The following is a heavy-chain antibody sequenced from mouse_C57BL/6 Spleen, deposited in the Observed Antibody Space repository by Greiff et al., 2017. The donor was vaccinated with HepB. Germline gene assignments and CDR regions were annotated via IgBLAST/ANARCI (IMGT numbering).Heavy chain of an antibody. V-gene: IGHV5-6*01. CDR1: GFTFSSYG. Sequence: EVQVVESGGDLVKPGGSLKLSCAASGFTFSSYGMSWVRQTPDKRLEWVATISSGGSYTYYPDSVKGRFTISRDNAKNTLYLQMSSLKSEDTAMYYCAREEGYDGYPAWFAYWGQGTLVTVSA. D-gene: IGHD2-3*01. CDR3: AREEGYDGYPAWFAY. CDR2: ISSGGSYT. J-gene: IGHJ3*01.